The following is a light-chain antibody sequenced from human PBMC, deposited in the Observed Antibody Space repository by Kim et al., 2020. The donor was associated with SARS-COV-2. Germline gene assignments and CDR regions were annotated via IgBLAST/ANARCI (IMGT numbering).Light chain of an antibody. CDR1: QDISNY. V-gene: IGKV1-33*01. J-gene: IGKJ5*01. CDR2: DAS. CDR3: QQYDNLPSIT. Sequence: SVGERVTITCQASQDISNYLNWYQQKPGKAPKLLIYDASNLETGVPSRFSGSGSGTDFTFTISSLQPEDIATYYCQQYDNLPSITFGQGTRLEIK.